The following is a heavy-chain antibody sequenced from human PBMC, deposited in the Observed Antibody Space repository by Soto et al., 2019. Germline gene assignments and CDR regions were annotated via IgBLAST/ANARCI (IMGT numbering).Heavy chain of an antibody. CDR2: VSPSGSNT. CDR1: GFIFSNYP. J-gene: IGHJ4*02. D-gene: IGHD6-19*01. V-gene: IGHV3-23*01. Sequence: EVQLLESGGGLVQPGGSLRLSCGVSGFIFSNYPMSWVRQAPGKGLEWVSSVSPSGSNTYYADSVKGRFTMSRDNSENRLHLQMNSLRVEDTAVYFCARRDNSGWYSLDYWGQGTPVTVSS. CDR3: ARRDNSGWYSLDY.